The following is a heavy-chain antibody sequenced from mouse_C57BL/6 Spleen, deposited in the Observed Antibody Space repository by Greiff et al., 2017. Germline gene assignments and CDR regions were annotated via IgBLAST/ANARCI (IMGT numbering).Heavy chain of an antibody. CDR2: INPSTGGT. Sequence: VQLKESEPELVKPGASVKISCKASGYSFTGYYMNWVKQSPEKSLEWIGEINPSTGGTTYNQKFKAKATLTVDKSSSTAYMQLKSLTSEDSAVYYCARSGRSSHWGQGTTLTVSS. CDR1: GYSFTGYY. D-gene: IGHD1-1*01. CDR3: ARSGRSSH. V-gene: IGHV1-42*01. J-gene: IGHJ2*01.